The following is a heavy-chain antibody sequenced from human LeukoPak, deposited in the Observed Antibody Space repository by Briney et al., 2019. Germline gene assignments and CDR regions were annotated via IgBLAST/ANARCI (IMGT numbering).Heavy chain of an antibody. CDR3: ARVGVVGATELSY. Sequence: SAKVSCKASGGTFSSYAISWVRQAPGQGLEWMGRIIPVLGIANYAQKFQGRVTITADKSTSTAYMELSSLRSEDTAVYYCARVGVVGATELSYWGQGTLVTVSS. CDR2: IIPVLGIA. V-gene: IGHV1-69*04. J-gene: IGHJ4*02. CDR1: GGTFSSYA. D-gene: IGHD1-26*01.